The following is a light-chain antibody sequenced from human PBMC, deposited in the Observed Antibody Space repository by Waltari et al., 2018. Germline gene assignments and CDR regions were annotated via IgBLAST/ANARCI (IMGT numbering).Light chain of an antibody. V-gene: IGLV3-21*04. CDR3: QVWDSSSDHYV. Sequence: SYVLTQPPSVSVAPGKTATITCGGDKIGSKRVHWYQQKPGQAPVLVIYYDSDRPSGIPERFSGSNSGNTATLTISRVEAGDEADFYCQVWDSSSDHYVFGTGTKVTVL. CDR2: YDS. J-gene: IGLJ1*01. CDR1: KIGSKR.